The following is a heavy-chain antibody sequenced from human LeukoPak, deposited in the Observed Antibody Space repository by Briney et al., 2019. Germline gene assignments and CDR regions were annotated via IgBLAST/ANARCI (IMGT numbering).Heavy chain of an antibody. V-gene: IGHV4-31*03. CDR1: GGSISSGGYY. J-gene: IGHJ5*02. CDR2: IHYSGST. Sequence: SETLSLTCTVSGGSISSGGYYWSWIRQHPGKGLEWIGYIHYSGSTYYKSSLKSRVIISVDTSKNQFSLKLSSVTAADTAVYYCARAPYGSGSPNTGWFDPWGQGTLVTVSS. CDR3: ARAPYGSGSPNTGWFDP. D-gene: IGHD3-10*01.